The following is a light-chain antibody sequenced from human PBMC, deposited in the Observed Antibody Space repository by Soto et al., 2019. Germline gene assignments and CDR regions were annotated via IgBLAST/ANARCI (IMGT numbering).Light chain of an antibody. CDR2: EGS. Sequence: SGLTQPASVSGSPGQSITSSCTGTSSDVGSYNLVSWYQQHPGEAPKLMIYEGSKRPSGVSNRFSGSKSGNTASLTISGLQAEDEADYYCCSYAGSSTYVFGTGTKVTVL. J-gene: IGLJ1*01. CDR3: CSYAGSSTYV. CDR1: SSDVGSYNL. V-gene: IGLV2-23*01.